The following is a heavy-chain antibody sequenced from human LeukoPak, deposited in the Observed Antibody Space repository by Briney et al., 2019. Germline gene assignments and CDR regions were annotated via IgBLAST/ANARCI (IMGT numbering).Heavy chain of an antibody. Sequence: SETLSLTCTVSGGSISSYYWSWIRQPAGKGLEWIGRIYTSGSTHYNPSLKSRVTMSVDTSKNQFSLKLSSVTAADTAVYYCARDSYYYDSSGKRVSRFDYWGQGTLVTVSS. J-gene: IGHJ4*02. CDR2: IYTSGST. CDR1: GGSISSYY. V-gene: IGHV4-4*07. CDR3: ARDSYYYDSSGKRVSRFDY. D-gene: IGHD3-22*01.